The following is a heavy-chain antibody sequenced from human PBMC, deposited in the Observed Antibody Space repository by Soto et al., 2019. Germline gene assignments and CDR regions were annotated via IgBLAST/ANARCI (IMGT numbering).Heavy chain of an antibody. CDR1: GFTFSSYA. CDR3: AKDREVTMVRGGTPDY. CDR2: IPFDGSNK. D-gene: IGHD3-10*01. V-gene: IGHV3-30-3*01. Sequence: QVQLVESGGGVVQPGRSLRLSCAASGFTFSSYAMHWVRQAPGKGLEWLAVIPFDGSNKYYADSVKGRFTISRDNSKNTLYLQMNSLRAEDTAVYYCAKDREVTMVRGGTPDYWGQGTLVTVSS. J-gene: IGHJ4*02.